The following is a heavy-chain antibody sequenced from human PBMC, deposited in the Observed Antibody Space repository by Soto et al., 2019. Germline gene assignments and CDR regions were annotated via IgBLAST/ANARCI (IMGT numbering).Heavy chain of an antibody. CDR1: GGSISSYY. J-gene: IGHJ4*02. D-gene: IGHD1-26*01. CDR3: ARSRGRYAPYYFDY. V-gene: IGHV4-59*01. CDR2: IYYSGST. Sequence: SETLSLTCTVSGGSISSYYWSWIRQPPGKGLEWIGYIYYSGSTNYNPSLKSRVTISVDTSKNQFSLKLSSVTAADTAVYYCARSRGRYAPYYFDYWGQGTLVTVSS.